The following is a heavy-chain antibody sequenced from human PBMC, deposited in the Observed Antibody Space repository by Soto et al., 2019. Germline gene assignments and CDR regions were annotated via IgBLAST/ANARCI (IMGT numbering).Heavy chain of an antibody. CDR3: ARWGSRRGSYSGFDY. Sequence: SETLSLTCTVSGGSISSSSYYWGWIRQPPGKGLEWIGSIYYSGSTYYNPSLKSRVTISVDTPKNQFSLKLSSVTAADTAVYYCARWGSRRGSYSGFDYWGQGTLVTVSS. CDR2: IYYSGST. J-gene: IGHJ4*02. CDR1: GGSISSSSYY. V-gene: IGHV4-39*01. D-gene: IGHD1-26*01.